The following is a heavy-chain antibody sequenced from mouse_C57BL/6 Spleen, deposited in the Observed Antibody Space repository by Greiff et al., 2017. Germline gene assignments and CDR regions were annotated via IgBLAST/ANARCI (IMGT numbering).Heavy chain of an antibody. D-gene: IGHD1-1*01. CDR3: ARRGITTVVATGGYFDV. CDR1: GYTFTSYW. V-gene: IGHV1-50*01. CDR2: IDPSDSYT. Sequence: QVQLQQPGAELVKPGASVKLSCKASGYTFTSYWMQWVKQRPGQGLEWIGEIDPSDSYTNYNQKFKGKATLTVDTSSSTAYMQLSSLTSEDSAVYYCARRGITTVVATGGYFDVWGTGTTVTVSS. J-gene: IGHJ1*03.